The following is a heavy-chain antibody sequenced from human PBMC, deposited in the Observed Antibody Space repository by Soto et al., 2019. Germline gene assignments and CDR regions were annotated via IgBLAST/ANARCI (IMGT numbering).Heavy chain of an antibody. CDR2: ILVDGRT. D-gene: IGHD2-8*02. J-gene: IGHJ3*02. Sequence: GWPLRLSCAASVFIFSSCDMSWFRQAPGKGLEWVSTILVDGRTFYVDSVKGRFTISRDSSQNTVYLQMNSLTAGDTALYYCAKATATGGGAFDICGQGTMVTVSS. CDR1: VFIFSSCD. V-gene: IGHV3-23*01. CDR3: AKATATGGGAFDI.